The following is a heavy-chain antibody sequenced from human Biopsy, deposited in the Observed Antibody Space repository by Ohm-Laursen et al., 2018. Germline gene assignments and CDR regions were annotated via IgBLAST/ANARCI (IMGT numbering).Heavy chain of an antibody. J-gene: IGHJ4*02. V-gene: IGHV3-23*01. CDR3: VKGTQLLED. D-gene: IGHD3-10*01. CDR1: GFTFRKYA. Sequence: SLRLSCAASGFTFRKYAMSWVRQSPGKGLELVSTIGNPGATFYADSVKGRFIISRDTSKNTVYLQMNSLRVEDTAVYYCVKGTQLLEDWGQGTQVTVSS. CDR2: IGNPGAT.